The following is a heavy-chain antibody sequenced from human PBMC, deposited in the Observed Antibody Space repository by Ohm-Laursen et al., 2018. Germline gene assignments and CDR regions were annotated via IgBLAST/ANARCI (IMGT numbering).Heavy chain of an antibody. Sequence: SLRLSCAAPGFTFSSYEMKWVRQAPGKGLEWVSYISSSGSTIHYADSVKGRFTISRDNAKNSLYLQMNSLRAEDTAVYHCARDPVRGLTDYWGQGTLVTVSS. D-gene: IGHD3-16*01. J-gene: IGHJ4*02. V-gene: IGHV3-48*03. CDR3: ARDPVRGLTDY. CDR2: ISSSGSTI. CDR1: GFTFSSYE.